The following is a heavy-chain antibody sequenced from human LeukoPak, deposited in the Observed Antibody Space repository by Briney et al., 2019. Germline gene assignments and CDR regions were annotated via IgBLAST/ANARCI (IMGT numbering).Heavy chain of an antibody. J-gene: IGHJ4*02. CDR3: AKSRYGGYDFFDY. D-gene: IGHD5-12*01. CDR1: GLTFNKYA. Sequence: GGSLTLSCAVSGLTFNKYAMNWVRQAPGKGLERVSTISGSGGNTFYADSVKGRFTISRDSSRNTLFLQMSSLRAGDTAIYYCAKSRYGGYDFFDYWGQGALVTVSS. CDR2: ISGSGGNT. V-gene: IGHV3-23*01.